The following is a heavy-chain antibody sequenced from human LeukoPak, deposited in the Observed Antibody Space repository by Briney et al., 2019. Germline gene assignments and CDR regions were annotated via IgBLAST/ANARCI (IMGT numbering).Heavy chain of an antibody. CDR1: GGSVSSNTYN. J-gene: IGHJ4*02. CDR3: ASQPYYEISGYYFY. CDR2: IYNSGST. D-gene: IGHD3-22*01. V-gene: IGHV4-39*01. Sequence: SETLSLTCTVSGGSVSSNTYNWGWIRQPPGKGLEWIGSIYNSGSTFYNPSLKSRATISIDTSKNQFSLKLSSVAAADTAIYYCASQPYYEISGYYFYWGQGTLVTVSS.